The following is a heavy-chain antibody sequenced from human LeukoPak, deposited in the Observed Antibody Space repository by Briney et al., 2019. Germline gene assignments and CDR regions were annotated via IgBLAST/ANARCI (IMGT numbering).Heavy chain of an antibody. CDR3: ARPVHQWGRVDV. Sequence: GESLKISCKASGYTFTTYWIGWVRQMAGKGLEWMGIIYPDDSDTRYSPSFQGQVTISADRSISTAYLQWTSPKASDTAMYYCARPVHQWGRVDVWGKGTTVTVSS. D-gene: IGHD1-26*01. J-gene: IGHJ6*04. CDR2: IYPDDSDT. CDR1: GYTFTTYW. V-gene: IGHV5-51*01.